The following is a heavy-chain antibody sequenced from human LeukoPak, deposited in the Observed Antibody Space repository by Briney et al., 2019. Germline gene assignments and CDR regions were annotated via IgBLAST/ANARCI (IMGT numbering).Heavy chain of an antibody. CDR3: SKDIVLSISGRGAFDI. V-gene: IGHV3-9*01. J-gene: IGHJ3*02. Sequence: GGSLRLSCAASGFTFADYAMYWVRQAPGKGLEWVSSISWNSGSIGYADSVKGRFTISRDNAKNSLYLQMNSLRAEDTALYYCSKDIVLSISGRGAFDIWGQGTMGTVSS. CDR2: ISWNSGSI. D-gene: IGHD2/OR15-2a*01. CDR1: GFTFADYA.